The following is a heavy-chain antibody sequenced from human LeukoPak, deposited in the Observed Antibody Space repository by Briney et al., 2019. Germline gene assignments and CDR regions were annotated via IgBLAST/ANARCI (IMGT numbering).Heavy chain of an antibody. CDR1: GVSISSCY. V-gene: IGHV4-59*01. CDR2: IYYSGST. Sequence: SQTLSLTCTVSGVSISSCYWSWIRQPPGKGLEWIGYIYYSGSTNYNPSLKSRVTISVDTSKNQFSLKLSSVTAADTAVYYCARTTEAHSWRTRYYDYYMDVWGKGTTVTVSS. CDR3: ARTTEAHSWRTRYYDYYMDV. D-gene: IGHD6-13*01. J-gene: IGHJ6*03.